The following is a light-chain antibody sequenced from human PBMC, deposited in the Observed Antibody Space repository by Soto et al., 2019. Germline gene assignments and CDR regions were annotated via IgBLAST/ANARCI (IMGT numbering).Light chain of an antibody. CDR2: EVI. J-gene: IGLJ1*01. CDR3: CSYAGSSVYV. CDR1: SSDVGTFNL. V-gene: IGLV2-23*02. Sequence: QSALTQVASVSGSPGQSITISCTGTSSDVGTFNLVSWYQQHPGKAPRLMIYEVIKRPSGVSNRFSGSTSGNTASLTISGLQAEAEDDYYCCSYAGSSVYVFGTGTKLTVL.